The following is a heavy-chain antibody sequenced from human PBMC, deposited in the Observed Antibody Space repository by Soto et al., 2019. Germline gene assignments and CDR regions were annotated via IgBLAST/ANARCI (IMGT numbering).Heavy chain of an antibody. V-gene: IGHV1-69*06. J-gene: IGHJ6*02. CDR1: GGTCSSYA. Sequence: SVKVSCKASGGTCSSYAISWVRPARGQGAEWMGGVIPIFGTAKYAQKFQGRVTITADKSTSTAYMELSSLRSEDTAVYYCARRFLRNWNYRFYYYYGMDVWGQGTTVTAP. CDR3: ARRFLRNWNYRFYYYYGMDV. CDR2: VIPIFGTA. D-gene: IGHD1-7*01.